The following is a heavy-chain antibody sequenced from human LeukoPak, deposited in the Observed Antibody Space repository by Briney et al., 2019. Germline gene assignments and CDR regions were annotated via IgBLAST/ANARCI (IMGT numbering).Heavy chain of an antibody. CDR1: GGSISSSSYY. V-gene: IGHV4-39*07. D-gene: IGHD6-13*01. CDR2: INHSGST. J-gene: IGHJ4*02. Sequence: PSETLSLTCTVSGGSISSSSYYWGWIRQPPGKGLEWIGEINHSGSTNYNPSLKSRVTISVDTSKNQFSLKLSSVTAADTAAYYCARGQGSSWYQKRRYYFDYWGQGTLVTVSS. CDR3: ARGQGSSWYQKRRYYFDY.